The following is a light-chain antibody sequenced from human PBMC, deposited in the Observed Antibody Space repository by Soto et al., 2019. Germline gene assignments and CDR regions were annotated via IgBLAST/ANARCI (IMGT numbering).Light chain of an antibody. J-gene: IGKJ1*01. CDR2: KAS. V-gene: IGKV1-5*03. CDR1: QTISSW. Sequence: DIQMTQSPSTLSGSVGDRVTITCRAIQTISSWLAWYQQKPGKAPKLLIYKASTLKSGVPSRFSGSGSGTEFTLTISSLQPDDFATYYCQHYNSYSEAFGQGTKVDLK. CDR3: QHYNSYSEA.